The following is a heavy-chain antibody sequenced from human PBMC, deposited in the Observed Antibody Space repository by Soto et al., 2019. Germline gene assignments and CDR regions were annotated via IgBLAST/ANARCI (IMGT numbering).Heavy chain of an antibody. CDR2: IDPSDSYT. CDR1: GYSFTSYW. J-gene: IGHJ4*02. CDR3: ARHPSHDYDY. D-gene: IGHD3-16*01. Sequence: PGESLKISWKGSGYSFTSYWISWVRQMPGKGLEWMGRIDPSDSYTNYRPSFQGHVTITADKSISTAYLQWSSLKASDTAMYYGARHPSHDYDYWGQGTLVTVSS. V-gene: IGHV5-10-1*01.